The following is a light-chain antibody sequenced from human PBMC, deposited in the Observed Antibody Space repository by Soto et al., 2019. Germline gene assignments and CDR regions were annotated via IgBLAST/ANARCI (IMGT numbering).Light chain of an antibody. CDR2: DAY. CDR3: QQRHMWPIT. V-gene: IGKV3-11*01. J-gene: IGKJ5*01. Sequence: ESVLPQSTATLSLSPGERATLSCRASQSVSSYLAWYQQKPGQAPRLLIYDAYNRATGIPPRFSGSGSGTDFTLTISSLEPEDSAVYYCQQRHMWPITFGQGTRLEIK. CDR1: QSVSSY.